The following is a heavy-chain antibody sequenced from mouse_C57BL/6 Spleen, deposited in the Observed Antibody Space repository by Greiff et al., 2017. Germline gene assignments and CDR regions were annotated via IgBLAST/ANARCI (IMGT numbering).Heavy chain of an antibody. Sequence: VQLQQPGTELVKPGASVKLSCKASGYTFTSYWMHWVKQRPGQGLEWIGNINPSHGGTNYNEKFKSKATLTVAKSSSTAYMHVSSMTSEVCAVDYCTGYDYDGGAWFAYWGLGTLGTVSA. CDR2: INPSHGGT. D-gene: IGHD2-4*01. V-gene: IGHV1-53*01. J-gene: IGHJ3*01. CDR1: GYTFTSYW. CDR3: TGYDYDGGAWFAY.